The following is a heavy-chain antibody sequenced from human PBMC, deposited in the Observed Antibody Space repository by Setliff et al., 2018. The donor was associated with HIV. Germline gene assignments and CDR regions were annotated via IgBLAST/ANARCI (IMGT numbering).Heavy chain of an antibody. J-gene: IGHJ3*02. D-gene: IGHD6-13*01. V-gene: IGHV1-46*01. CDR1: GYTFTSYY. Sequence: GASVKVSCKASGYTFTSYYMHWVRQAPGQGLEWMGIINPSGGSTYYAQKFQGRVTMTRATSTTTVYMELTSLRSEDTAVYYCARDIAAAGNAFDIWGQGTMVTVSS. CDR2: INPSGGST. CDR3: ARDIAAAGNAFDI.